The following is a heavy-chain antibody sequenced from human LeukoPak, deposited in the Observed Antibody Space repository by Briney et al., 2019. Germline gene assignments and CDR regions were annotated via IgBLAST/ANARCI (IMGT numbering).Heavy chain of an antibody. CDR3: ARESPHSSGWDNSPDI. V-gene: IGHV1-69*04. CDR2: IIPMLEIT. CDR1: GGTFNTST. J-gene: IGHJ3*02. D-gene: IGHD6-19*01. Sequence: ASVKVSCKASGGTFNTSTFHWVRQAPGQGLEWVGRIIPMLEITNYPQKLQGRVTITADESTSAAYMELSSLTSEDTAVYYCARESPHSSGWDNSPDIWGQGTMVTVSS.